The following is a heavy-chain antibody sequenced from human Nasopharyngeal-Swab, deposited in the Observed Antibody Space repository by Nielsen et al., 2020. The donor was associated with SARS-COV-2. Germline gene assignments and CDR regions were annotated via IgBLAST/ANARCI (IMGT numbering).Heavy chain of an antibody. CDR1: GFTFDDYG. CDR2: INWNGGST. D-gene: IGHD3-10*01. Sequence: GESLKISCAASGFTFDDYGMSWVRQAPGKGLEWVSGINWNGGSTGYADSVKGRFTISRDNAKNSLYLQMNRLRAEDTALYHCARDRYYGSGYNWFDPWGQGTLVTVSS. J-gene: IGHJ5*02. CDR3: ARDRYYGSGYNWFDP. V-gene: IGHV3-20*01.